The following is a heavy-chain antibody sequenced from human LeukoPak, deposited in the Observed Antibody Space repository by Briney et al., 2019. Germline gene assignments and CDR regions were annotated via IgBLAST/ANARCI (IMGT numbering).Heavy chain of an antibody. J-gene: IGHJ4*02. CDR3: AREWLYCSGGSCYSDY. D-gene: IGHD2-15*01. V-gene: IGHV3-7*01. CDR2: IKQDGSEK. CDR1: GFTFSSYW. Sequence: PGGSLRLSCAASGFTFSSYWMSWVRQAPGKGLEWVANIKQDGSEKYYVDSVKGRFTISRDNAKNSLYLQMNSLRAEDTAVYYCAREWLYCSGGSCYSDYWGQGTLVTVSS.